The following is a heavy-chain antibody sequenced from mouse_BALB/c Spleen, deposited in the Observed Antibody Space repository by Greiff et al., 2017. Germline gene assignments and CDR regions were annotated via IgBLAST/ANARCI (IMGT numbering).Heavy chain of an antibody. V-gene: IGHV1-80*01. CDR2: IYPGDGDT. CDR1: GYAFSSYW. J-gene: IGHJ4*01. D-gene: IGHD1-2*01. Sequence: VQLQQSGAELVRPGSSVKISCKASGYAFSSYWMNWVKQRPGQGLEWIGQIYPGDGDTNYNGKFKGKATLTADKSSSTAYMQLSSLTSEDSAVYFCARDLLRLRAMDYWGQGTSVTVSS. CDR3: ARDLLRLRAMDY.